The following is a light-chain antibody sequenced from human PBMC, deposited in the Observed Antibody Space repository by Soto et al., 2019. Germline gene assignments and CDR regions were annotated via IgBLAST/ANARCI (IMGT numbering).Light chain of an antibody. J-gene: IGKJ4*01. Sequence: EIVMTQSPDILSVSPGERATLSCRANQSISSNLAWYQQKPGQAPRLLIYGAATRATGIPARFSGSGSGTDFTLTINSLQSEDCAGYECQMYKNWGGTFGGGTKVEIK. CDR1: QSISSN. CDR2: GAA. V-gene: IGKV3-15*01. CDR3: QMYKNWGGT.